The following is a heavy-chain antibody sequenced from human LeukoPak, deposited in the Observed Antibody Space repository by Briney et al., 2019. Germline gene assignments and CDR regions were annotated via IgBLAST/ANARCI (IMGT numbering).Heavy chain of an antibody. Sequence: SETLSLTCSVSVGFTTYDYWNWIRQPAGKAPEWVGRIHTTGSTNYNPSLKSRLTMTLDKSKKQFSLKVTSMTAADTALYYCARGGGNRHFDSWGQGILVTVSS. CDR2: IHTTGST. CDR3: ARGGGNRHFDS. V-gene: IGHV4-4*07. CDR1: VGFTTYDY. J-gene: IGHJ4*02. D-gene: IGHD2-15*01.